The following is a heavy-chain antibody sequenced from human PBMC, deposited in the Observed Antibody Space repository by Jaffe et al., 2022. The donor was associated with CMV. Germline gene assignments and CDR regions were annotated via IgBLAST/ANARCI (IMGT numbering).Heavy chain of an antibody. V-gene: IGHV3-48*02. CDR2: ISSSSSTI. D-gene: IGHD6-6*01. CDR1: GFTFSSYS. Sequence: EVQLVESGGGLVQPGGSLRLSCAASGFTFSSYSMNWVRQAPGKGLEWVSYISSSSSTIYYADSVKGRFTISRDNAKNSLYLQMNSLRDEDTAVYYCARGLSYSSFDYFDYWGQGTLVTVSS. CDR3: ARGLSYSSFDYFDY. J-gene: IGHJ4*02.